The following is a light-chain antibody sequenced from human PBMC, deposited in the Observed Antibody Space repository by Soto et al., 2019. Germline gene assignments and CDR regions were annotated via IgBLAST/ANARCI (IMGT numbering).Light chain of an antibody. CDR1: QSVSSC. V-gene: IGKV3-11*01. CDR3: QQRSNWPPIT. J-gene: IGKJ5*01. Sequence: EIVLTQSPATLSLSPGERATLSCRASQSVSSCLAWYQQKPGQAPRLLIYDASNMATGIPARFIGSGSVTDFTLTISSIEPEDFAVYYCQQRSNWPPITFGQGTRLEIK. CDR2: DAS.